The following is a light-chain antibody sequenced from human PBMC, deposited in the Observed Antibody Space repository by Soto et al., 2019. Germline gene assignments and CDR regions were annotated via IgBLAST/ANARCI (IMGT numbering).Light chain of an antibody. Sequence: DIQMTQSPSSLSASVGDRVSITCRAGQSISYYLNWYQQKPGRAPRLLVYAASHLQSGVPSRFSGSGSGTDFTLTISSLQHEDFATYYCQQCFITPLTFGGGTRVEIK. J-gene: IGKJ4*01. V-gene: IGKV1-39*01. CDR3: QQCFITPLT. CDR2: AAS. CDR1: QSISYY.